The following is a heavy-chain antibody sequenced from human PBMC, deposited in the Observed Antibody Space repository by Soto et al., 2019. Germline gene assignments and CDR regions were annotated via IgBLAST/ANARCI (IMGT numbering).Heavy chain of an antibody. CDR1: GGSIDGYN. J-gene: IGHJ6*02. V-gene: IGHV4-59*08. Sequence: QVQLQESGPGLVKPSETLSLTCTVSGGSIDGYNCAWIRQPPGKALEWVGYVSYNGGSSYNPSLKSRVTLSMETSKSQFSLQLRSVTAADTAVYYCARQGIGNLHGLVDVWGRGTTVTVSS. D-gene: IGHD3-10*01. CDR3: ARQGIGNLHGLVDV. CDR2: VSYNGGS.